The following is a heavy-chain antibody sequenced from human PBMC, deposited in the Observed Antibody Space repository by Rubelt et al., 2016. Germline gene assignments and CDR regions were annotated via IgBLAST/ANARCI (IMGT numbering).Heavy chain of an antibody. CDR2: INHSGST. J-gene: IGHJ5*02. CDR1: GGSISSGGYY. Sequence: QVQLQESGPGLVKPSQTLSLTCTVSGGSISSGGYYWSWIRQPPGKGLEWIGEINHSGSTNYNPPLKGRFPISVEPSKNQFSWKLSSVTAADTAVYYCARVTAFLEWLLLPQGWFDPWGQGTLVTVSS. D-gene: IGHD3-3*01. V-gene: IGHV4-31*03. CDR3: ARVTAFLEWLLLPQGWFDP.